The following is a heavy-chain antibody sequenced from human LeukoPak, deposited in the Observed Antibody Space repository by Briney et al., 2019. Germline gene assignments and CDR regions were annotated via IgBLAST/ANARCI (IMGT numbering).Heavy chain of an antibody. V-gene: IGHV3-23*01. J-gene: IGHJ6*02. D-gene: IGHD6-6*01. CDR3: ASSLHYYYYGMDV. CDR2: ITGSGGNT. CDR1: GFTFSSYA. Sequence: GGSLRFSCAASGFTFSSYAMSWVRQAPGKGLEWVSGITGSGGNTYYADSVKGRFTISRDNSKNSLYLQMNSLRAEDTAVYYCASSLHYYYYGMDVWGQGTTVTVSS.